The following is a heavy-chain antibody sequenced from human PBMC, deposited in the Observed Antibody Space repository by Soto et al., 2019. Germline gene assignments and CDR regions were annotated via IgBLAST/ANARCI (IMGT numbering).Heavy chain of an antibody. V-gene: IGHV4-4*02. CDR1: GDSIISTNW. Sequence: SETLSLTCAVSGDSIISTNWWHWVRQSPDKGLEWIGEIHHGGNINYNPSLKSRVTISMDKSKNQFSLKLNSVTAADTAVYYCARVRKYCSRTTCHQDPWGQGTLAPLSS. D-gene: IGHD2-2*01. J-gene: IGHJ5*02. CDR3: ARVRKYCSRTTCHQDP. CDR2: IHHGGNI.